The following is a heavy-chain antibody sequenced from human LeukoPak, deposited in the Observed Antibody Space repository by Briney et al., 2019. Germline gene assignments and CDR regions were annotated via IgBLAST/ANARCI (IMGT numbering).Heavy chain of an antibody. CDR2: ISHDGSNQ. V-gene: IGHV3-30*18. CDR3: AKDRRAYCSGGSCYYNFDY. D-gene: IGHD2-15*01. Sequence: GRSLRLSCAASGFTFSSYGMHWVRQAPGKGLEWVAVISHDGSNQYYADSVKGRFTISRDNSKSTLYLQMNSLRAEDTAVYYCAKDRRAYCSGGSCYYNFDYWGQGTLVTVSS. J-gene: IGHJ4*02. CDR1: GFTFSSYG.